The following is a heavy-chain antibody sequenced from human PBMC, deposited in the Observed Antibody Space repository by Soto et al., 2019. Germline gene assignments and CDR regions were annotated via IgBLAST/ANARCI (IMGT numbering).Heavy chain of an antibody. CDR2: RYYSEST. CDR3: ARTKCSGGSCYSWSLDY. J-gene: IGHJ4*02. D-gene: IGHD2-15*01. V-gene: IGHV4-31*03. Sequence: NPSETLSLTCTVSGGSITTGGYYWSWIRQLPGKGLEWIGHRYYSESTYYNPSLKSRVSTSLDTSKNQFSLKLSFVTAADTAMYYCARTKCSGGSCYSWSLDYWGQGTPVTVSS. CDR1: GGSITTGGYY.